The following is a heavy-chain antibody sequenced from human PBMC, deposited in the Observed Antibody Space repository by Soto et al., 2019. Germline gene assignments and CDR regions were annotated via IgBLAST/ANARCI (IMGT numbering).Heavy chain of an antibody. CDR2: IYYSGST. V-gene: IGHV4-31*01. CDR3: ASSSGARYYDY. Sequence: QVQLQESGPGLVKPSQTLSLTCTVSGGSISSGGYYWSWIRQHPGKGLEWIGYIYYSGSTYYNPSLKRQVTVSVDTAKNQFSLKLSSVTAADTAVYYCASSSGARYYDYWGQGTLVTVSS. J-gene: IGHJ4*02. CDR1: GGSISSGGYY. D-gene: IGHD2-15*01.